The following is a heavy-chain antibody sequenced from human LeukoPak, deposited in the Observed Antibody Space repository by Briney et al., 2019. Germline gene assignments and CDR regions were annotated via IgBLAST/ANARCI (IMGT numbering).Heavy chain of an antibody. Sequence: GASVKVSCKASGYTLTSYGISWVRQAPGQGLEWMGWISGYNGNTNYAQKLQGRVTMTTGTSTSTAYMELRSLRSDDTAVYYCARDRLTPMVASDYWGQGTLVTVSS. J-gene: IGHJ4*02. CDR1: GYTLTSYG. CDR2: ISGYNGNT. D-gene: IGHD4/OR15-4a*01. V-gene: IGHV1-18*01. CDR3: ARDRLTPMVASDY.